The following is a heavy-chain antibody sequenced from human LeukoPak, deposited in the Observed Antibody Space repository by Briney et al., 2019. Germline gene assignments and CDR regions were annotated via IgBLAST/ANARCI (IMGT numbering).Heavy chain of an antibody. V-gene: IGHV3-23*01. J-gene: IGHJ4*02. Sequence: GGSLRLSCAASGFSFSSHAMSWVRQAPGKGLEWVSTITGSGGSTYYADSVKGRFTISRDNSKNTLFPQMNSLRVEDTAVYYCARDISSSSAAVFDYWGQGTLVTVSS. D-gene: IGHD6-6*01. CDR3: ARDISSSSAAVFDY. CDR2: ITGSGGST. CDR1: GFSFSSHA.